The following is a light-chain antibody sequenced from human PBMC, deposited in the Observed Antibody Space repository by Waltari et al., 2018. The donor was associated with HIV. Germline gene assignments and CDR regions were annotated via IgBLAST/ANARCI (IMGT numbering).Light chain of an antibody. CDR2: EVS. CDR1: SSDVGNYNF. J-gene: IGLJ1*01. V-gene: IGLV2-23*02. CDR3: CSYAGSSTHV. Sequence: QSALTQPASVSGSPGQSITISCTGTSSDVGNYNFVSWYQQHPGKAPKLMIYEVSKRPSGVSNRFSCSKSGNTASLTISGLQAEDEADYYCCSYAGSSTHVFGTGTKVTVL.